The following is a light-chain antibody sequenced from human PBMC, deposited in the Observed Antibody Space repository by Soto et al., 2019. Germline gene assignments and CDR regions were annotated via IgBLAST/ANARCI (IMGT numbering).Light chain of an antibody. V-gene: IGKV3-15*01. Sequence: IVMTQSPSTLSVSPGERATLSCRASQSVSSNLARYQQKPGQASRLLIYGASTRATGIPARFSGSGSGTEFTLTISSLQSEDFAVYYCQQYNNWPPWTFGQGTKVDIK. CDR1: QSVSSN. J-gene: IGKJ1*01. CDR3: QQYNNWPPWT. CDR2: GAS.